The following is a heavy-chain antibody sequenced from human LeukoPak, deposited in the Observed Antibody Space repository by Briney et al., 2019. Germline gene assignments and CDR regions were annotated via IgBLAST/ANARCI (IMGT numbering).Heavy chain of an antibody. CDR3: ARVPGPNWFDP. J-gene: IGHJ3*01. CDR2: MYHTGST. CDR1: GYSISSGYY. Sequence: KSSETLSLTCTASGYSISSGYYWGWIRQPPGKGLEWIGSMYHTGSTYYNPSLKSRVTISVDTSKNQFSLKLSSVTAADTAVYYCARVPGPNWFDPWGQGTMVTVSS. V-gene: IGHV4-38-2*02. D-gene: IGHD7-27*01.